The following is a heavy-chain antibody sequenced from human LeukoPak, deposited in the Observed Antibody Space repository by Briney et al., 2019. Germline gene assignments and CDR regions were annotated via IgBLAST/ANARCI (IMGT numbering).Heavy chain of an antibody. CDR2: IYHSGST. D-gene: IGHD3-22*01. J-gene: IGHJ4*02. CDR1: GYSISSGYY. V-gene: IGHV4-38-2*01. CDR3: ARLGITMIASSSPPDY. Sequence: SETLSLTCAVSGYSISSGYYWGWIWQPPGKGLEWIGSIYHSGSTYYNLSLKSRVTISVDTSKNQFSLKLSSVTAADTAVYYCARLGITMIASSSPPDYWGQGTLVTVSS.